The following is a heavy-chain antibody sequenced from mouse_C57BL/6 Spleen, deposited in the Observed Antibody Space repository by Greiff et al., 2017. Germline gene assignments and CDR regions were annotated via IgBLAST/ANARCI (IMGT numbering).Heavy chain of an antibody. CDR2: ISSGSSTI. V-gene: IGHV5-17*01. CDR1: GFTFSDYG. CDR3: ARGDRWSPYGMDY. D-gene: IGHD2-3*01. J-gene: IGHJ4*01. Sequence: DVMLVESGGGLVKPGGSLKLSCAASGFTFSDYGMHWVRQAPEKGLEWVAYISSGSSTIYYADTVKGRFTISRDNAKNTLFLQMTSLRSEDTAMYYCARGDRWSPYGMDYWGQGTSVTVSS.